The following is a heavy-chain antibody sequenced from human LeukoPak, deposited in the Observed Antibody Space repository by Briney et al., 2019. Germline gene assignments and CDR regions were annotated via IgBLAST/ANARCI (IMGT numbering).Heavy chain of an antibody. CDR1: GYTFTSYH. CDR2: INPSGGTT. V-gene: IGHV1-46*01. J-gene: IGHJ1*01. CDR3: ARERGVVTARYLQH. Sequence: ASVKVSCKASGYTFTSYHMHWVRQAPGQGLEWMGIINPSGGTTNYAQKFQGRVTITADKSTSTAYMELSSLRSEDTAVYYCARERGVVTARYLQHWGQGTLVTVSS. D-gene: IGHD2-21*02.